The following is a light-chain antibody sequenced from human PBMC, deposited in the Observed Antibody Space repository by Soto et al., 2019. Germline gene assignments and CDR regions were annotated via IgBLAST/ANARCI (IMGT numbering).Light chain of an antibody. CDR3: QKRSNWPGT. CDR2: DAS. Sequence: EIVLTQSPGTLSLSPLEIATLSFSSSQSVSSTYLIWYQQKPGQAPRLLIYDASNRATGIPARSSGSGSGTDFTLTISSLEPEDFAVYYCQKRSNWPGTFGQGTKVDIK. CDR1: QSVSSTY. J-gene: IGKJ1*01. V-gene: IGKV3D-20*02.